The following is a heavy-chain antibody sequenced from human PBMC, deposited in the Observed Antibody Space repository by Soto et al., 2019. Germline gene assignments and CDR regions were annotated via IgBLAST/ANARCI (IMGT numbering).Heavy chain of an antibody. V-gene: IGHV1-58*01. CDR2: IVVGSGNT. Sequence: ASVKVSCKASGFTFTSSAVQWVRQARGQRLEWIGWIVVGSGNTNYAQKFQERVTITRDMSTSTAYMELSSLRAEDTAVYYCAKDLTCSGGSCYRDYWGQGTLVTVSS. CDR1: GFTFTSSA. J-gene: IGHJ4*02. D-gene: IGHD2-15*01. CDR3: AKDLTCSGGSCYRDY.